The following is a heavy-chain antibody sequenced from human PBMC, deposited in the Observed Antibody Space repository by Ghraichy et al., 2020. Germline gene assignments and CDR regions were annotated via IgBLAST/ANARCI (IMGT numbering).Heavy chain of an antibody. CDR1: GGSISSYY. J-gene: IGHJ5*02. CDR2: IYTSGST. CDR3: ARQRTGYSSSWYRIGWFDP. Sequence: SETLSLTCTVSGGSISSYYWSWIRQPPGKGLEWIGYIYTSGSTNYNPSLKSRVTISVDTSKNQFSLKLSSVTAADTAVYYCARQRTGYSSSWYRIGWFDPWGQGTLVTVSS. D-gene: IGHD6-13*01. V-gene: IGHV4-4*09.